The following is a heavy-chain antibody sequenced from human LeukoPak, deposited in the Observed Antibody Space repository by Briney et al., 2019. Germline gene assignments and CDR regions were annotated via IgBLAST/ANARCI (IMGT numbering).Heavy chain of an antibody. CDR1: GGSISSGGYC. CDR2: IYYSGST. D-gene: IGHD3-16*02. CDR3: AREVTPRLSLDY. J-gene: IGHJ4*02. Sequence: SETLSLTCTVSGGSISSGGYCWSWIRQHPGKGLEWIGYIYYSGSTYYNPSLKSRVTISVDTSKNQFSLKLSSVTAADTAVYYCAREVTPRLSLDYWGQGTLVTVSS. V-gene: IGHV4-31*03.